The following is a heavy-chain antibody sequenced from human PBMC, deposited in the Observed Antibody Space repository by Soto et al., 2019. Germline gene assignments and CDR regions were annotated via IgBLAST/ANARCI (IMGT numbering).Heavy chain of an antibody. Sequence: QVQLVESGGGVVQPGRSLTLSCEVSGFTLSNSGIHWVRQDPDKGLEWVATIAYEGKTKKYADSAKGRFTISRDISKSTVYLQMNTLRREDTATYYCAKSTSGYGGASDFWGQGTVVTVSS. V-gene: IGHV3-30*18. CDR2: IAYEGKTK. J-gene: IGHJ4*02. CDR1: GFTLSNSG. D-gene: IGHD4-17*01. CDR3: AKSTSGYGGASDF.